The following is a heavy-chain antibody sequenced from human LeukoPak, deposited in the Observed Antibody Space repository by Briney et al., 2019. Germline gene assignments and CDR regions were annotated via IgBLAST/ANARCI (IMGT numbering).Heavy chain of an antibody. V-gene: IGHV4-30-2*01. J-gene: IGHJ4*02. Sequence: SETLSLTCTVSGGSISSGGYYWSWIRQPPGKGLEWIGYIYHSGSTYYNPSLKSRVTISVDRSKNQFSLKLSSVTAADTAVYYCARRSDYGGNSYFDYWGQGTLVTVSS. CDR1: GGSISSGGYY. CDR3: ARRSDYGGNSYFDY. D-gene: IGHD4-23*01. CDR2: IYHSGST.